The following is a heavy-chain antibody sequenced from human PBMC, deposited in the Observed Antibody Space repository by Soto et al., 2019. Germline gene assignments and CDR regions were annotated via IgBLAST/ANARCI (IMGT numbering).Heavy chain of an antibody. D-gene: IGHD3-3*01. Sequence: AGSLRLSSAASGFTFTSYAMHWVRQAPGKGLEWVAVISNDGSNYYYADSVRGRFTISRDNTKNTLFLQMSSLRGEDSGVYYCARGTTLAIFDYGMDVWGQGTTVTVSS. CDR3: ARGTTLAIFDYGMDV. CDR1: GFTFTSYA. J-gene: IGHJ6*02. CDR2: ISNDGSNY. V-gene: IGHV3-30-3*01.